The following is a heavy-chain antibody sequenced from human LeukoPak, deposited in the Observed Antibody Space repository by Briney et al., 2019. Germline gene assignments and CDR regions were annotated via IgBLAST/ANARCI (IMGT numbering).Heavy chain of an antibody. CDR2: IYYSGST. Sequence: SETLSLTCTVSGGSITYYHWNWIRQPPGKGLEWIGYIYYSGSTNYNPSLKSRVTISVDTSKNQFSLKLSSVTAADTAVYYCARGVTGGWYGDFQHWGQGTLVTVSS. D-gene: IGHD6-19*01. CDR1: GGSITYYH. J-gene: IGHJ1*01. V-gene: IGHV4-59*01. CDR3: ARGVTGGWYGDFQH.